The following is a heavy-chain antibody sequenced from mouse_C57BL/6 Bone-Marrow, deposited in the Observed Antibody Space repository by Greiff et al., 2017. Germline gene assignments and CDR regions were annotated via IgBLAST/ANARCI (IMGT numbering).Heavy chain of an antibody. V-gene: IGHV14-4*01. J-gene: IGHJ2*01. Sequence: EVQLQQSGAELVRPGASVKLSCTASGFNIKDDYMHWVKQRPEKGLEWIGWINPENGDTEYASKFQGKATITADTSSNTAYLQLSSLTSADTAVYYSTTDSNYDYWGQGTTLTVSS. CDR1: GFNIKDDY. D-gene: IGHD2-5*01. CDR3: TTDSNYDY. CDR2: INPENGDT.